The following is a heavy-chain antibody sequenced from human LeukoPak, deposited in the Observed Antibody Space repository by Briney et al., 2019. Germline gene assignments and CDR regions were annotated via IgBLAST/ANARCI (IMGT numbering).Heavy chain of an antibody. CDR3: AREVWEPMAAFDI. V-gene: IGHV3-23*01. J-gene: IGHJ3*02. CDR2: ISGSGGST. CDR1: GFTFSNYA. D-gene: IGHD1-26*01. Sequence: GGSLRLSCAASGFTFSNYAMSWVRQAPGKGLEWVSAISGSGGSTYYADSVKGRFTISRDNFKNTLYLQMNSLRAEDTAVYYCAREVWEPMAAFDIWGQGTMVTVSS.